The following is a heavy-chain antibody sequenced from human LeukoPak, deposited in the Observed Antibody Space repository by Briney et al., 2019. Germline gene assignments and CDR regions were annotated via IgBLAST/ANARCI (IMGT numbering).Heavy chain of an antibody. J-gene: IGHJ4*02. CDR3: ARDNCSGGSRYADY. D-gene: IGHD2-15*01. Sequence: GGSLRLSCAASGFTFSSYGMHWVRQAPGKGLEWVAVIWYDGSNKYYADSVKGRFTISRDNSKNTLYLQMNSLRAEDTAVYYCARDNCSGGSRYADYWGQGTLVTVSS. CDR1: GFTFSSYG. CDR2: IWYDGSNK. V-gene: IGHV3-33*01.